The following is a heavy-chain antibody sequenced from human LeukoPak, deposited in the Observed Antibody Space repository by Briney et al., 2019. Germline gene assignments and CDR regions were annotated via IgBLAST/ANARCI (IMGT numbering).Heavy chain of an antibody. D-gene: IGHD3-10*01. CDR3: AGYFDSGSYLVY. CDR1: GASVRNYY. V-gene: IGHV4-4*07. CDR2: LDRGGST. J-gene: IGHJ4*02. Sequence: SETLSLTCSVSGASVRNYYWNWIRQPAGKGLEWIGRLDRGGSTDYNPSLKSRVTMSIDTSMNELSLKLSSVTAADTAVYYRAGYFDSGSYLVYWGQGILVTVSS.